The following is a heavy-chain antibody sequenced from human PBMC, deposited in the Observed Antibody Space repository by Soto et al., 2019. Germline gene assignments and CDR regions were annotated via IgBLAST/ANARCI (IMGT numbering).Heavy chain of an antibody. D-gene: IGHD2-2*01. Sequence: SETLSLTCAVSGFSISNDFYWGWIRQPPGKGLEWIGSIYHSGITHYNPSLKSRVTISADTSKKQFFLDLSSVTAADTAIYYCARGLGYCGSTSCFRYYFDYWGQGKLVTVSS. V-gene: IGHV4-38-2*01. CDR1: GFSISNDFY. CDR2: IYHSGIT. J-gene: IGHJ4*02. CDR3: ARGLGYCGSTSCFRYYFDY.